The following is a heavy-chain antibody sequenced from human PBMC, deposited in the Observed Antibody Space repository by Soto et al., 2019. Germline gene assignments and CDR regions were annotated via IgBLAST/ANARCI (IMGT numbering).Heavy chain of an antibody. J-gene: IGHJ4*02. CDR3: ARDDLNRGGNYCDY. D-gene: IGHD2-15*01. CDR2: ISTDRGDT. Sequence: ASVKVSCKASGYSFTTHDITWLRQAPGKGLEWVGGISTDRGDTIYPQNLQGRVTMTTDSSTSTVYMELKSLRSDDTAVYYCARDDLNRGGNYCDYWGQGTLGIVSA. CDR1: GYSFTTHD. V-gene: IGHV1-18*01.